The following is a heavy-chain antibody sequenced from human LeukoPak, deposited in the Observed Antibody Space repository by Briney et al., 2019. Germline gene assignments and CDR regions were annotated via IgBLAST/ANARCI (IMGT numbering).Heavy chain of an antibody. V-gene: IGHV4-61*02. D-gene: IGHD4-11*01. CDR1: GGSISSGSYY. CDR3: ARGHDYSPSY. Sequence: SETLSLTCTVSGGSISSGSYYWSWIRQPAGKGLEWIGRIYTSGSTNYNPSLKSRVTISVDTSKNQFSLKLSSVTAADTAVYYCARGHDYSPSYWGQGTLVTVSS. J-gene: IGHJ4*02. CDR2: IYTSGST.